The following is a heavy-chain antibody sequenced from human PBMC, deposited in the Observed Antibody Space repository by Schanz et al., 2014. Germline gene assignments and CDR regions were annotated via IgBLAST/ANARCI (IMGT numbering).Heavy chain of an antibody. CDR1: GFTFDEFA. J-gene: IGHJ4*02. CDR2: ISWNSASI. V-gene: IGHV3-9*01. Sequence: DVQLVESGGGLVQPGKSLRLSCAASGFTFDEFAMHWVRQSPGKGLEWVSGISWNSASIGYADSVKGRLTISRDNAKNSLYLQMNSLRAEDTAVYYCARIGGSVFDYWAQGTLVTVSS. CDR3: ARIGGSVFDY. D-gene: IGHD3-10*01.